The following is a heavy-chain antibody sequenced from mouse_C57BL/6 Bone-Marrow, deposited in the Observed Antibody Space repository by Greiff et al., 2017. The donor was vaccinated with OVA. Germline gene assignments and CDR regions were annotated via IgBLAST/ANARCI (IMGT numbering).Heavy chain of an antibody. J-gene: IGHJ1*03. CDR1: GYTFTSYW. CDR3: ARPGSSYGWYFDV. D-gene: IGHD1-1*01. CDR2: IDPSDSET. V-gene: IGHV1-52*01. Sequence: VQLQQPGAELVRPGSSVKLSCKASGYTFTSYWMHWVKQRPIQGLEWIGNIDPSDSETHYNQKFKDKPTLTVDKSSSTAYMQLSSLTSEDSAVYYCARPGSSYGWYFDVWGTGTTVTVSS.